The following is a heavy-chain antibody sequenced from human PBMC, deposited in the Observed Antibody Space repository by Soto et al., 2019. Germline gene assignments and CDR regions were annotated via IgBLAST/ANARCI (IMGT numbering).Heavy chain of an antibody. CDR3: TTDSPMVRGVTSPYYYYGMDV. V-gene: IGHV3-15*07. D-gene: IGHD3-10*01. CDR2: IKSKTDGGTT. Sequence: GESLKISCAASGFTFSNAWMNWVRQAPGKGLEWVGRIKSKTDGGTTDYAAPVKGRFTISRDDSKNTLYLQMNSLKTEDTAVFYCTTDSPMVRGVTSPYYYYGMDVWGQGTTVTVSS. J-gene: IGHJ6*02. CDR1: GFTFSNAW.